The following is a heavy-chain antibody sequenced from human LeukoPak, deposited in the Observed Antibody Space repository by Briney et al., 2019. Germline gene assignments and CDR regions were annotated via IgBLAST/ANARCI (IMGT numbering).Heavy chain of an antibody. D-gene: IGHD6-13*01. J-gene: IGHJ4*02. CDR1: GFTFSDYY. CDR3: ATRGGYSSSWNGDFDH. Sequence: GGSLRLSCAASGFTFSDYYMSWIRQAPGKRLEWVSSISGSGTTIHYADSVKGRFTTSRDNAKKSLFVDMNSLRAEDTAVYYCATRGGYSSSWNGDFDHWGQGSLVTVSS. V-gene: IGHV3-11*01. CDR2: ISGSGTTI.